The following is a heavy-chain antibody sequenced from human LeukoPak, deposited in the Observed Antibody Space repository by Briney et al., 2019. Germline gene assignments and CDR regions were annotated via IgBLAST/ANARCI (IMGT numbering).Heavy chain of an antibody. Sequence: ASVKVSCKASGYTFTSYGISWVRQAPGQGLEWMGWISAYNGNTNYAQKLQVRVTMTTDTSTSTAYMELRSLRSDDTAVYYCARGNDYGSGSYYLPKPYDYWGQGTLVTVSS. CDR3: ARGNDYGSGSYYLPKPYDY. J-gene: IGHJ4*02. D-gene: IGHD3-10*01. CDR2: ISAYNGNT. V-gene: IGHV1-18*01. CDR1: GYTFTSYG.